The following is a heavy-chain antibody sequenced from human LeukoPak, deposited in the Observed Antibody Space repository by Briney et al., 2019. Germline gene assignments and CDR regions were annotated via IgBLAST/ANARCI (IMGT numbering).Heavy chain of an antibody. D-gene: IGHD6-19*01. CDR2: IRYDGSNK. J-gene: IGHJ6*03. CDR3: ARSSGCYHRGPDYYYYYMDV. V-gene: IGHV3-30*02. CDR1: GFTFSSYG. Sequence: GGSLRLSCAASGFTFSSYGMHWVRQAPGKGLERVAFIRYDGSNKYYADSVKGRFTISRDNSKNTLYLQMNSLRAEDKAVYYCARSSGCYHRGPDYYYYYMDVWGKGTTVTVSS.